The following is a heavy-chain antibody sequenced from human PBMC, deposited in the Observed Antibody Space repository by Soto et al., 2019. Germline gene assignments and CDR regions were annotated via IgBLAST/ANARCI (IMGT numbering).Heavy chain of an antibody. D-gene: IGHD3-22*01. J-gene: IGHJ4*02. Sequence: EVQLVESGGGLVQPGGSLRLSCAASGFTVSSNYMSWVRQAPGKGLEWVSVIYSGGSTYYADSVKGRFTISRDNSKNTLYLQMNSLRAEDTAVYYCARVTMDRLSLANYFDYWGQGTLVTVSS. CDR1: GFTVSSNY. CDR3: ARVTMDRLSLANYFDY. V-gene: IGHV3-66*01. CDR2: IYSGGST.